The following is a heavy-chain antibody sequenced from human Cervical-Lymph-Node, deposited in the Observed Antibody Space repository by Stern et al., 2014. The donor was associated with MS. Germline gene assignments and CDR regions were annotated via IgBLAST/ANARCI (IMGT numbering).Heavy chain of an antibody. V-gene: IGHV3-21*01. D-gene: IGHD3-3*01. Sequence: VQLVESGGGLVKPGGSLRLSCAASRFTFSSYSMNWVRQAPGKGLEWVSSISSSSSYIYYADSVRGRFTISRDNAQNSLYLQMNSLRAEDTAVYYCAKTKGSGYYYFDYWGQGTLVTVSS. CDR3: AKTKGSGYYYFDY. CDR1: RFTFSSYS. CDR2: ISSSSSYI. J-gene: IGHJ4*02.